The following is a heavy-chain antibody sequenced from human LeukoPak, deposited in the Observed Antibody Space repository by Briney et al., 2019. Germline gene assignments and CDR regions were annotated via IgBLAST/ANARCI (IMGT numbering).Heavy chain of an antibody. D-gene: IGHD5-18*01. CDR1: GFTFSSYS. CDR2: IRVSGDTI. CDR3: ARTKHGYSYGNDY. V-gene: IGHV3-48*04. J-gene: IGHJ4*02. Sequence: PGGSLRLSCAASGFTFSSYSMNWVRQAPGKGLEWISYIRVSGDTIYYADSVRGRFTISRDDSKNTLYLQMNSLRAEDTAVYYCARTKHGYSYGNDYWGQGTLVTVSS.